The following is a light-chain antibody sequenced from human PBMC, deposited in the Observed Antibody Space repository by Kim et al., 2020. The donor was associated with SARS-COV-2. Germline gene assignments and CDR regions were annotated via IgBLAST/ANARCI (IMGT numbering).Light chain of an antibody. CDR3: SSYTSRNTWV. CDR2: DVS. V-gene: IGLV2-14*01. Sequence: QSALTQPASVSESPGQSITISCTGSSSDVGDYNYVSWHQQHPGKAPKFMIYDVSKRPSGVSNRFSGSKSGNTASLTISGLQAEDEADYYCSSYTSRNTWVFGGGTKLTVL. J-gene: IGLJ3*02. CDR1: SSDVGDYNY.